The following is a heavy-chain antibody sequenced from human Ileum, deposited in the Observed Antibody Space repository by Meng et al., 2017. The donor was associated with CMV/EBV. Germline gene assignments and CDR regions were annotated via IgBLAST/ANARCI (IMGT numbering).Heavy chain of an antibody. CDR2: ISSGGTYR. CDR3: AREPPDISSSGTSPVSDY. V-gene: IGHV3-11*06. CDR1: GFTFSDAW. J-gene: IGHJ4*02. Sequence: GESLKISCAASGFTFSDAWMTWVRQGPGKGLEWVSYISSGGTYRHYTDSVKGRFTISRDDANNLLYLQMNSLRAEDTAVYYCAREPPDISSSGTSPVSDYWGQGTLVTVSS. D-gene: IGHD2-2*01.